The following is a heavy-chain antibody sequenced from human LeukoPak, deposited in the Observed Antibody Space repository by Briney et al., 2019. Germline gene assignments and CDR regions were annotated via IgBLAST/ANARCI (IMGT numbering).Heavy chain of an antibody. V-gene: IGHV3-53*01. J-gene: IGHJ4*02. Sequence: GGSLRLSCAASGFTVSSNYMTWVRQAPGKGLEWGPVNYSGGYTYYADSAKGRFTLSRDNSKNTLYLQMNSLRAEDTAVYYCARYGSGGYFAYWGQGTLVTVSS. CDR1: GFTVSSNY. CDR2: NYSGGYT. D-gene: IGHD3-10*01. CDR3: ARYGSGGYFAY.